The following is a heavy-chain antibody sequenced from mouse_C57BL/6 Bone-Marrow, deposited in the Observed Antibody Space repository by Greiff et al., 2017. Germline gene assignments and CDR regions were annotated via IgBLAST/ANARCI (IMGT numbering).Heavy chain of an antibody. V-gene: IGHV1-85*01. Sequence: QVQLQQSGPELVKPGASVKLSCKASGYTFTSYDINWVKQRPGQGLEWIGWIYPRDGSTEYNEKFKGKATLTVDTSSSTAYMELHSLTSEDSAVYFCARDWFAYWGQGTLVTVSA. CDR2: IYPRDGST. CDR3: ARDWFAY. CDR1: GYTFTSYD. J-gene: IGHJ3*01.